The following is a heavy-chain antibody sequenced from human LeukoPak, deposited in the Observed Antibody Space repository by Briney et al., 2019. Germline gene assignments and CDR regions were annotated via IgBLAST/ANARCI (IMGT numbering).Heavy chain of an antibody. D-gene: IGHD2-2*01. CDR3: ARDQRYCSSSSCPWEPFDY. V-gene: IGHV3-7*05. CDR2: IKQDGSEK. J-gene: IGHJ4*02. Sequence: GGSLRLSCAASGFTFSSYAMSWVRQAPGKGLEGVANIKQDGSEKYYVDSVKGRFTISRDNAKNSLYLQMNSLRAEDTAVYYCARDQRYCSSSSCPWEPFDYWGQGTLVTVSS. CDR1: GFTFSSYA.